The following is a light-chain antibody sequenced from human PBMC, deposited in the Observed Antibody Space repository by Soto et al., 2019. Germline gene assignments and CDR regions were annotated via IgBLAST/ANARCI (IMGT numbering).Light chain of an antibody. J-gene: IGKJ3*01. CDR1: QHITNY. CDR2: DAS. CDR3: QHYDNLLFT. Sequence: DRQMTQSPSSLSASVGDRVTITCQASQHITNYINWYQQKPGKAPKLLLYDASNLETGVPSRFSGSGSGTYFTFTISSPQPEDIATYYCQHYDNLLFTFGPGTKVDIK. V-gene: IGKV1-33*01.